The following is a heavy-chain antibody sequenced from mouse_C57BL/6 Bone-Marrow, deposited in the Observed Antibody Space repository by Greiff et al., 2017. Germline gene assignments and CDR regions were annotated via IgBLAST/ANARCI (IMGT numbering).Heavy chain of an antibody. V-gene: IGHV1-54*01. CDR3: ARADYWYFDV. J-gene: IGHJ1*03. Sequence: VHLQQSGAELVRPGASVKVSCKASGYAFTNYFIEWVKQRPGPGLEWIGAINPGSGCTNYNEKFKGKATLTADKSSSTAYMQLSSLTSEDSAVYYCARADYWYFDVWGTGTTVTVSS. CDR2: INPGSGCT. CDR1: GYAFTNYF.